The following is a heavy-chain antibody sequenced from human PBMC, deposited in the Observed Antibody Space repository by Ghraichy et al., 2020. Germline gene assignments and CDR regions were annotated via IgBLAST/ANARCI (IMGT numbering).Heavy chain of an antibody. CDR1: GFSLSTSGVG. Sequence: SGPTLVKPTQTLTLTCTFSGFSLSTSGVGVGWIRQPPGKALEWLALIYWNDDKRYSPSLKSRLTITKDTSKNQVVLTMTNMDPVDTATYYCAHLPPGLLWFGELSSDYYMDVWGKGTTVTVSS. J-gene: IGHJ6*03. CDR3: AHLPPGLLWFGELSSDYYMDV. V-gene: IGHV2-5*01. D-gene: IGHD3-10*01. CDR2: IYWNDDK.